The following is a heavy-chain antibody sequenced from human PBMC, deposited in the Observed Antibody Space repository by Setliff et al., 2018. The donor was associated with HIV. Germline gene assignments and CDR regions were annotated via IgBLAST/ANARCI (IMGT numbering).Heavy chain of an antibody. CDR2: ISPGSDIT. Sequence: GGSLRLSCVASGFVFYSFDMNWVRQTPEKGLEWVSAISPGSDITYYADSVKGRFTISRDDAKNSLYLQMNSLRADDTAIYYCARDDPAGGIDYWGQGTLVTVSS. CDR1: GFVFYSFD. V-gene: IGHV3-21*06. CDR3: ARDDPAGGIDY. J-gene: IGHJ4*02. D-gene: IGHD1-26*01.